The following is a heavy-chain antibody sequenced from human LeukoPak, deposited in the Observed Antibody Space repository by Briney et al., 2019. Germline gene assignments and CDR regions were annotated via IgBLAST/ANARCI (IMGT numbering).Heavy chain of an antibody. CDR1: GLSFDDYG. D-gene: IGHD1-26*01. CDR2: ISWNGGST. CDR3: ARGSGSYSTYFDF. J-gene: IGHJ4*02. V-gene: IGHV3-20*04. Sequence: GGSLTLSCAASGLSFDDYGMTWVRQAPGEGLEWVSGISWNGGSTAYVDSVKGRFTISRDNAKNSLYLQMNSLRSEDTGLYFCARGSGSYSTYFDFWGQGTLVTVSS.